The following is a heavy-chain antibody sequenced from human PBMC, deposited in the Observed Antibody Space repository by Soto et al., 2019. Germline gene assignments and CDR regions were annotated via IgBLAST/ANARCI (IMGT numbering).Heavy chain of an antibody. CDR1: GGSISSYY. J-gene: IGHJ5*02. CDR2: IYYSGST. CDR3: VRDHIAPPYGDYANNWFDP. Sequence: SETLSLTCAVSGGSISSYYWSWIRQPPGKGLEWIGYIYYSGSTNYNPSLKSRVTISVDTSKNQFSLKLSSVTAADTAVYYCVRDHIAPPYGDYANNWFDPWGEGNLVTVSS. V-gene: IGHV4-59*01. D-gene: IGHD4-17*01.